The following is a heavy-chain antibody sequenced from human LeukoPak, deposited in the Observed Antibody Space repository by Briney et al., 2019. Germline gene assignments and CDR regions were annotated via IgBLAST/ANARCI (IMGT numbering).Heavy chain of an antibody. CDR1: GFTFSSYW. CDR2: INSVGSST. D-gene: IGHD3-16*01. J-gene: IGHJ4*02. CDR3: ARDPVSGGVDGYFDY. V-gene: IGHV3-74*01. Sequence: PGGSLRLSCAASGFTFSSYWMHWVRQAPGKGLVWVSRINSVGSSTSYADSVKGRFTISRDSAKNTLYLQMNSLRAEDTAVYYCARDPVSGGVDGYFDYWGQGTLVTVSS.